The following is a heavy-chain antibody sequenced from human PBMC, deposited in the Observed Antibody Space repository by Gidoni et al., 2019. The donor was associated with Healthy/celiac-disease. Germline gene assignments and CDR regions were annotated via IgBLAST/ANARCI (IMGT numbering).Heavy chain of an antibody. CDR1: GFTFSSYS. V-gene: IGHV3-21*01. CDR3: ARGSGRWELGDY. CDR2: IISSSSYI. Sequence: EVQLVESGGGLVKPGGSLRLSCAASGFTFSSYSMNWVRQAPGQGLELVSSIISSSSYIYYADSVKGRFTISRDNAKNSLYLQMNSLRAEDTAVYYCARGSGRWELGDYWGQGTLVTVSS. D-gene: IGHD1-26*01. J-gene: IGHJ4*02.